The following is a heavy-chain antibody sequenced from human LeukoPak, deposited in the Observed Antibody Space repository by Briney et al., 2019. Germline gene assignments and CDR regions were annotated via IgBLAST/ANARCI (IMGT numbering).Heavy chain of an antibody. D-gene: IGHD4-17*01. CDR1: GFTFSSHL. J-gene: IGHJ4*02. Sequence: GGSLRLSCAASGFTFSSHLMHWVRQAPGKGLVWVSRISSDGTYTNYADSVRGRFTISRDNAKNSLYLQMNSLRAEDTAVYYCASRATVTSGWGQGTLVTVSS. CDR3: ASRATVTSG. CDR2: ISSDGTYT. V-gene: IGHV3-74*01.